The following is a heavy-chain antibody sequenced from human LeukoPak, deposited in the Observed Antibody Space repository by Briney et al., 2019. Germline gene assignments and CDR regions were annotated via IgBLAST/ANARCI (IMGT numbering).Heavy chain of an antibody. Sequence: ASVKVSCKASGYTFTRYGISWVRQAPGQGLEWMGWISAYNGNTNYAQKLQGRVTMTTDTSTSTAYMELRSLRSDDTAVYYCARENGDYPYYYYYYYMDVWGKGTTVTVSS. CDR2: ISAYNGNT. CDR1: GYTFTRYG. D-gene: IGHD4-17*01. V-gene: IGHV1-18*01. J-gene: IGHJ6*03. CDR3: ARENGDYPYYYYYYYMDV.